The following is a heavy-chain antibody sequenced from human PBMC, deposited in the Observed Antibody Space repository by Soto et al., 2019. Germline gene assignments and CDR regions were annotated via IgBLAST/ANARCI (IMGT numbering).Heavy chain of an antibody. J-gene: IGHJ4*02. CDR2: MSYTGRT. D-gene: IGHD3-22*01. CDR1: GGSLSGVY. Sequence: QVQLQESGPGLVKPSATLSLTCTISGGSLSGVYWSWLRQAPGKGLEWIGYMSYTGRTDYNPSLKSRVTISVDTSKIHFFVNLSSVTAADTAVYYCAIMDSSDYYRIVYWGQGALVTVSS. V-gene: IGHV4-59*01. CDR3: AIMDSSDYYRIVY.